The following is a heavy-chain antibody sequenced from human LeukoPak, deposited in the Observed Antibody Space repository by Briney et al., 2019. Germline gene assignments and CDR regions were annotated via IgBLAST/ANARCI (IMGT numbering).Heavy chain of an antibody. D-gene: IGHD3-16*01. J-gene: IGHJ4*02. CDR1: GFTFSSYW. Sequence: AGGSLRLSCAASGFTFSSYWMHWVRQAPGKGLVWVSRINSDGSSTSYADSVKGRFTISRDNAKSTLYLQMNSLRADDAAVYFCASGGLRSFSVDYWGQGTLVTVSS. CDR3: ASGGLRSFSVDY. CDR2: INSDGSST. V-gene: IGHV3-74*01.